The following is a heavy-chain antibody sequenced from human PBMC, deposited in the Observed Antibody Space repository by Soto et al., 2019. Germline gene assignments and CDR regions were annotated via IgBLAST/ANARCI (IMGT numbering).Heavy chain of an antibody. CDR1: GFTLSSHA. CDR2: IRDSGGVT. Sequence: EVQLLESGGGLVQPGGSLRLSCAASGFTLSSHAMAWVRQAPGKGLEWVSVIRDSGGVTHYADSVKGRFTISRDNSKNIQYLQMDSLRAEDTALYYGVKEGAGRTFDLDYWGQGALVTVSS. CDR3: VKEGAGRTFDLDY. J-gene: IGHJ4*02. D-gene: IGHD6-6*01. V-gene: IGHV3-23*01.